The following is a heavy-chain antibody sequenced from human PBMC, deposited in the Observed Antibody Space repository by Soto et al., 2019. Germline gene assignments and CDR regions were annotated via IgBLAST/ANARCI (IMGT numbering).Heavy chain of an antibody. J-gene: IGHJ4*02. CDR3: ARTIAAAGNWCDY. Sequence: ASVKVSCKASGGTFSSYAISWVRQAPGQGLEWMGGIIPIFGTANYAQKFQGRVTITADESTSTAYMELSSLRSEDTAVYYCARTIAAAGNWCDYWGQGTLVTVSS. CDR2: IIPIFGTA. V-gene: IGHV1-69*13. CDR1: GGTFSSYA. D-gene: IGHD6-13*01.